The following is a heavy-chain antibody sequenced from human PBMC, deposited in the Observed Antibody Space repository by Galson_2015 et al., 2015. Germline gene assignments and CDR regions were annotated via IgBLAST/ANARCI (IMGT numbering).Heavy chain of an antibody. CDR3: AKVHDNYYYYYMDV. D-gene: IGHD3-9*01. J-gene: IGHJ6*03. Sequence: SLRLSCAASGFTFEDYVMHWVRQVPGKGLEWVSGISWNSGRIGYADSVRGRFTISRDNAKNSLYLQMNSLTTEDTALHYCAKVHDNYYYYYMDVWGKGTTVTVSS. V-gene: IGHV3-9*01. CDR1: GFTFEDYV. CDR2: ISWNSGRI.